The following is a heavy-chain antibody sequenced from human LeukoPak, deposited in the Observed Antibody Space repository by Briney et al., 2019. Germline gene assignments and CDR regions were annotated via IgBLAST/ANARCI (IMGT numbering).Heavy chain of an antibody. Sequence: GGSLRLSCAASGFTFSSYSMNWVRQAPGKGLEWVSYISSSSSTIYYADSVKGRFTISRDNSKNTLYLQMNSLRAEDTAVYYCAKFARQWLAYGINWFDPWGQGTLVTVSS. CDR3: AKFARQWLAYGINWFDP. V-gene: IGHV3-48*01. J-gene: IGHJ5*02. D-gene: IGHD6-19*01. CDR2: ISSSSSTI. CDR1: GFTFSSYS.